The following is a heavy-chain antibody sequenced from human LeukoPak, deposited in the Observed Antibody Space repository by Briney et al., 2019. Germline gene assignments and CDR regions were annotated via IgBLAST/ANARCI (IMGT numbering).Heavy chain of an antibody. CDR1: GGTFSSFA. Sequence: SMKLSCNVSGGTFSSFAISWDRQVHGQGLEWMGRIIPILGIANYAQKFQGRVTITADKSTSTAYMELSSLRSEDTAVYYCARSTTAMGRYYFDCWGQGTLVTVSS. D-gene: IGHD5-18*01. CDR2: IIPILGIA. J-gene: IGHJ4*02. V-gene: IGHV1-69*04. CDR3: ARSTTAMGRYYFDC.